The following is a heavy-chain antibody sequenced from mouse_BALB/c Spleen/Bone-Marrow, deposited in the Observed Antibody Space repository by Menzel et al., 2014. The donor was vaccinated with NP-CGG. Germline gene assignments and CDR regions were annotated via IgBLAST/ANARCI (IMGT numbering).Heavy chain of an antibody. CDR3: ARDTVITTHWYFDV. V-gene: IGHV7-3*02. D-gene: IGHD2-4*01. CDR2: IRNKANGYTT. Sequence: EVHLVESGGGSGQPGGSLRLSCATSGFTFTDYYMSWVRQPPGKALEWLGFIRNKANGYTTEYSASVKGRFTISRDNSQSILYLQMNTLRAEDSATYYCARDTVITTHWYFDVWGAGTTVTVSS. J-gene: IGHJ1*01. CDR1: GFTFTDYY.